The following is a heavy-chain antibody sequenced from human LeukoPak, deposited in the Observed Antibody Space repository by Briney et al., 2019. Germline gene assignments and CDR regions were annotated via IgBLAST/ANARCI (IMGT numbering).Heavy chain of an antibody. CDR1: GGTFSSYA. CDR2: IIPIVATA. V-gene: IGHV1-69*13. CDR3: ASSPIVVVPAAMSAYYYGMDV. Sequence: SVKVSCKASGGTFSSYAISWVRQAPGQELEWKGGIIPIVATANYAQKFQGRVTITADESTSTAYMELSSLRSEDTAVYYCASSPIVVVPAAMSAYYYGMDVWGQGTTVTVSS. D-gene: IGHD2-2*01. J-gene: IGHJ6*02.